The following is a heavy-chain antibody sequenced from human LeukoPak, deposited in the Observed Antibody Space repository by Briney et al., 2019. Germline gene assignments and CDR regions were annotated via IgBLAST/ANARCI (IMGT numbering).Heavy chain of an antibody. J-gene: IGHJ4*02. CDR2: ISAYIGNT. V-gene: IGHV1-18*01. Sequence: SVKVSCQASGYTLPSYGFSWVRQAPGQGLEWMGWISAYIGNTNYAQKLQGRVTMTTDTSTSTAYMELRSLRSDDTAVYYCARVVDIVATIGPPSLDYWGQGTLVTVSS. CDR1: GYTLPSYG. D-gene: IGHD5-12*01. CDR3: ARVVDIVATIGPPSLDY.